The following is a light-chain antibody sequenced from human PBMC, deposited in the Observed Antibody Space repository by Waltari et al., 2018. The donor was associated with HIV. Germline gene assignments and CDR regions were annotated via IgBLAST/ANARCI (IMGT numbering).Light chain of an antibody. CDR1: NSNIGAGYD. CDR2: GNT. V-gene: IGLV1-40*01. CDR3: QSYDNGLNGWV. J-gene: IGLJ3*02. Sequence: QSVLTQPPSVSGAPGRKVTISCTGSNSNIGAGYDVYWYQQCPGTAPKVLIYGNTNRPSGVPDRFSASKSGNSASLAITGLQAADEGDYYGQSYDNGLNGWVFGGGTKLTV.